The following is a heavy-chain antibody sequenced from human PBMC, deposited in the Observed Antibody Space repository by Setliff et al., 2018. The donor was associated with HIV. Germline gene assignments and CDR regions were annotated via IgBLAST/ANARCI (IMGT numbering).Heavy chain of an antibody. V-gene: IGHV4-31*11. D-gene: IGHD2-15*01. CDR3: ARGKDPGLYFDN. Sequence: PSETLSLTCAVSGDSITRGGSYWSWIRQFAGKGLDWIADIYYSGRINYNPSLKSRLTVSIHTSKNHLSLKVISVSVADTAMYFCARGKDPGLYFDNWRQGTPVTVSS. CDR1: GDSITRGGSY. CDR2: IYYSGRI. J-gene: IGHJ4*02.